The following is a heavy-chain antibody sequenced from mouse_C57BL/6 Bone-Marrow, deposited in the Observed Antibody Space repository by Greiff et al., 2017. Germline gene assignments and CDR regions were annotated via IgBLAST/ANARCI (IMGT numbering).Heavy chain of an antibody. CDR3: ARSGLRRTEYYFDY. V-gene: IGHV1-63*01. CDR1: GYTFTNYW. J-gene: IGHJ2*01. Sequence: LVEPGAELVRPGTSVKMSCKASGYTFTNYWIGWAKQRPGHGLEWIGDIYPGGGYTNYNEKFKGKATLTADKSSSTAYMQFSSLTSEDSAIYYCARSGLRRTEYYFDYWGQGTTLTVSS. CDR2: IYPGGGYT. D-gene: IGHD2-4*01.